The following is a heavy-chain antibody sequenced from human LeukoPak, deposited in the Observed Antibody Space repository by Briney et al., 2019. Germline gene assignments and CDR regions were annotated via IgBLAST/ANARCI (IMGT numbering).Heavy chain of an antibody. CDR1: GYTFTGYY. CDR2: INPNSGGT. J-gene: IGHJ4*02. CDR3: ARSPNRLLFGDLDY. Sequence: ASVKVSCKDSGYTFTGYYMHWVRQAPGQGLEWMGWINPNSGGTNYAQKFQGRVTMTRDTSISTAYMELSRLRSDDTAVYYCARSPNRLLFGDLDYWGQGTLVTVSS. V-gene: IGHV1-2*02. D-gene: IGHD4-17*01.